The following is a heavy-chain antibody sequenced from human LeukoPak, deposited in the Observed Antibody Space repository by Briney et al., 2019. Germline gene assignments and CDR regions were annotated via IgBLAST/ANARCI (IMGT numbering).Heavy chain of an antibody. Sequence: PSETLSLTCAVSGGSISSSNWWSWVRQPPGKGLEWIGEIYHSGSTNYNPSLKSRVTISVDTSKNQFSLKLSSVTAADTAVYYCARSRYSSSWYGKGHWFDPWGQGTLVTVSS. V-gene: IGHV4-4*02. CDR1: GGSISSSNW. J-gene: IGHJ5*02. D-gene: IGHD6-13*01. CDR3: ARSRYSSSWYGKGHWFDP. CDR2: IYHSGST.